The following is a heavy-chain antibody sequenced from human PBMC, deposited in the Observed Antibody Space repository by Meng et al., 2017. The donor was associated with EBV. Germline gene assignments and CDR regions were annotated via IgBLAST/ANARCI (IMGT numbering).Heavy chain of an antibody. CDR1: GYTFTGYY. CDR2: INPNSGGT. J-gene: IGHJ4*02. CDR3: ARVGIAVAGTGDY. Sequence: QVALVQCGAEVKKPGASVKVSCKASGYTFTGYYMHWVRQAPGQGLEWMGRINPNSGGTNYAQKFQGRVTMTRDTSISTAYMELSRLRSDDTAVYYCARVGIAVAGTGDYWGQGTLVTVSS. D-gene: IGHD6-19*01. V-gene: IGHV1-2*06.